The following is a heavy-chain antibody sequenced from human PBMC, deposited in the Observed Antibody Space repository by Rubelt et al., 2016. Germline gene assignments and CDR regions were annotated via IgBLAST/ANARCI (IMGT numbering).Heavy chain of an antibody. Sequence: VESGGGLVKPGGSLRLSCAASGFSFSDYYMSWVRQGPGKGLEWVSTLGGAAAYYADSVKGRFTISRDNSKNTVYLHLNSLRAEDTAMYYCARDHVPGNAVYGPFECWGQGTMTTVSS. CDR2: TLGGAAA. CDR3: ARDHVPGNAVYGPFEC. D-gene: IGHD1-14*01. CDR1: GFSFSDYY. J-gene: IGHJ4*02. V-gene: IGHV3-11*01.